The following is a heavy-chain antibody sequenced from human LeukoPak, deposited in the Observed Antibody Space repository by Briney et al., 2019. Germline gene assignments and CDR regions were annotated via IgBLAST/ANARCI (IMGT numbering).Heavy chain of an antibody. Sequence: SETLSLTCTVSGGSISSYYWSWIRQPPGKGLEWIGYIYYSGSTNYNPSLKSRVTISVDTSKNQFSLKLSSVTAADTAVYYCASYDYSNYLTFDYWGQGTLVTVSS. D-gene: IGHD4-11*01. CDR1: GGSISSYY. V-gene: IGHV4-59*12. J-gene: IGHJ4*02. CDR3: ASYDYSNYLTFDY. CDR2: IYYSGST.